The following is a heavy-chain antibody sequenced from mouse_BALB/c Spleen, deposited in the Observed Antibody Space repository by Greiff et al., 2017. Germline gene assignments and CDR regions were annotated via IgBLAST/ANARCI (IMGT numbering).Heavy chain of an antibody. CDR1: GFSLTSYD. CDR3: VRENGYPYYFDY. Sequence: VKLVESGPGLVAPSQSLSITCTVSGFSLTSYDISWIRQPPGKGLEWLGVIWTGGGTNYNSAFMSRLSISKDNSKSQVFLKMNSLQTDDTAIYYCVRENGYPYYFDYWGQGTTLTVSS. D-gene: IGHD2-2*01. CDR2: IWTGGGT. V-gene: IGHV2-9-2*01. J-gene: IGHJ2*01.